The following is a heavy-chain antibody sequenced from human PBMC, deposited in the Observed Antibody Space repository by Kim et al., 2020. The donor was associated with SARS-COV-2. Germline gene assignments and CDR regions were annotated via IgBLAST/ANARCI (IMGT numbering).Heavy chain of an antibody. CDR3: ARFGVRDTLLH. J-gene: IGHJ1*01. CDR1: GFTFNSYS. V-gene: IGHV3-21*06. Sequence: GGSLRLSCVASGFTFNSYSINWVRQAPGKGLEWLSSISSSSAHIFYAGSVRGRFTISRDNAKNSVYLQMNSLRADDTAVYYCARFGVRDTLLHWCHGTLV. CDR2: ISSSSAHI. D-gene: IGHD3-10*01.